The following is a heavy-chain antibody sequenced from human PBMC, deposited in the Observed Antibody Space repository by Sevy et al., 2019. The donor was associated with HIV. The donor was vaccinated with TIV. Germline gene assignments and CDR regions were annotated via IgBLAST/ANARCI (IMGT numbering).Heavy chain of an antibody. CDR1: GFTFDDYA. CDR3: AKDMRAAAGTTTFDY. D-gene: IGHD6-25*01. V-gene: IGHV3-9*01. Sequence: GGSLRLSCAASGFTFDDYAMHWVRQAPGKGLEWVSGISWNSGSIGYADSVKGRFTISRDNAKNSLYLQMNSLRAEDRALYYCAKDMRAAAGTTTFDYWGQGTLVTVSS. J-gene: IGHJ4*02. CDR2: ISWNSGSI.